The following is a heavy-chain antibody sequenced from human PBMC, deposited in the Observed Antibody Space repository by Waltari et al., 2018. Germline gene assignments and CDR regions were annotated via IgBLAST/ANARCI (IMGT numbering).Heavy chain of an antibody. J-gene: IGHJ1*01. CDR2: ISGSGGST. CDR1: GFTFSSYA. Sequence: EVQLVESGGGLVQPGGSLRLSCAASGFTFSSYAMSWVRQAPGKGLGWVSAISGSGGSTYYADSVKGRFTISRDNSKNTLYLQMNSLRAEDTAVYYCAKLRMDYYDSSGYYPRAEYFQHWGQGTLVTVSS. CDR3: AKLRMDYYDSSGYYPRAEYFQH. D-gene: IGHD3-22*01. V-gene: IGHV3-23*04.